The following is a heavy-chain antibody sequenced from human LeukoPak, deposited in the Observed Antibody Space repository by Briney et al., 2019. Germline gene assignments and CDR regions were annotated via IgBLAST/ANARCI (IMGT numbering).Heavy chain of an antibody. CDR2: INPNSGGT. CDR1: GYTFTGYY. CDR3: ARDKYYYDSSGYYDY. V-gene: IGHV1-2*02. J-gene: IGHJ4*02. Sequence: GASVKVSCKASGYTFTGYYMHWVRQASGQGLEWMGWINPNSGGTNYAQKFQGRVTMTRDTSISTAYMELSRLRSDGTAVYYCARDKYYYDSSGYYDYWGQGTLVTVSS. D-gene: IGHD3-22*01.